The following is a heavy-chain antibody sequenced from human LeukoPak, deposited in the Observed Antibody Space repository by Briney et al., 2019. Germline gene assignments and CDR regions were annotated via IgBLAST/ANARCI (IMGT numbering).Heavy chain of an antibody. V-gene: IGHV1-18*01. D-gene: IGHD6-19*01. CDR3: ARDSSGWYSLMSIDY. J-gene: IGHJ4*02. CDR2: ISAYNGNT. CDR1: GYTFTSYG. Sequence: GASVKVSCKASGYTFTSYGISWVRQAPGQGLEWMGWISAYNGNTNYAQKLQGRVTMTTDTSTSTAYMELRSLRSDDTAVYYCARDSSGWYSLMSIDYWGQGTLVTVSS.